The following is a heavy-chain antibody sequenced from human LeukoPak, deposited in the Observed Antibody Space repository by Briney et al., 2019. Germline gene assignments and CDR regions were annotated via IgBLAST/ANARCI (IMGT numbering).Heavy chain of an antibody. CDR3: AGSYSGYDYGIDY. D-gene: IGHD5-12*01. CDR1: GGSISSYY. CDR2: IYYSGST. J-gene: IGHJ4*02. Sequence: SETLSLTCTASGGSISSYYWSWIRQPPGKGLEWFGYIYYSGSTNYNPSLKSRVTISVDTSKNQFSLKLSSVTAADTAVYYCAGSYSGYDYGIDYWGQGTLVTVSS. V-gene: IGHV4-59*01.